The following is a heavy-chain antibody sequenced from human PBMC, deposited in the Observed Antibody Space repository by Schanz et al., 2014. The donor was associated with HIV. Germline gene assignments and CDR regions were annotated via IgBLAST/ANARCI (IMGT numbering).Heavy chain of an antibody. Sequence: EVQLLESGGGLVQPGGSLRLSCATSGFIFRSYAVHWVRQAPGKGLEWVSALSGSGGNTYYADSVKGRFTISRDNSRNTLYLQMDSLRAEDTALYFCAKSTWVDNCGQGTLVTVSS. V-gene: IGHV3-23*01. CDR2: LSGSGGNT. D-gene: IGHD2-2*01. J-gene: IGHJ4*02. CDR3: AKSTWVDN. CDR1: GFIFRSYA.